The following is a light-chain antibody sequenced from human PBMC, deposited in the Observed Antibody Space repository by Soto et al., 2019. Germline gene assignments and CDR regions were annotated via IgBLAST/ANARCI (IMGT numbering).Light chain of an antibody. CDR3: QQYGSSLT. Sequence: PRLLIFDASIRVPTTPARFSASGSGTEFTLTISRLEPEDFAVYDCQQYGSSLTFGGGTKVDIK. J-gene: IGKJ4*01. V-gene: IGKV3D-20*01. CDR2: DAS.